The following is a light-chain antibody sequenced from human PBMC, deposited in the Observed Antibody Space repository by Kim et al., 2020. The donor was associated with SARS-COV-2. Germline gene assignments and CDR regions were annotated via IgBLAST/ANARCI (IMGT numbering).Light chain of an antibody. CDR2: SNN. CDR1: SSNIGSNT. V-gene: IGLV1-44*01. Sequence: QSVLTQPPSASGTPGQRVTISCSGSSSNIGSNTVNWYQQLPGTAPKPLIYSNNQRPSGVPDRVSGSKSGAAASLAISGLQAGGEADYYCAAWDDSLNDVVFGGGTKRTVL. J-gene: IGLJ2*01. CDR3: AAWDDSLNDVV.